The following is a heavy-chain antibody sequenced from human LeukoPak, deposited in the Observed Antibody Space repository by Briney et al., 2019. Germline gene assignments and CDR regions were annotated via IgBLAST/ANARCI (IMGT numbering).Heavy chain of an antibody. Sequence: GGSLRLSCAASGNYWMHWVRHVPGKGLEWVSAVGSDGINTAYADSVKGRFTISRDNSKNTLYLQLSSLRAEDTAVYYCAKGLAAGSQYFDYWGQGTLVTVSS. CDR1: GNYW. CDR2: VGSDGINT. CDR3: AKGLAAGSQYFDY. V-gene: IGHV3-74*01. D-gene: IGHD6-25*01. J-gene: IGHJ4*02.